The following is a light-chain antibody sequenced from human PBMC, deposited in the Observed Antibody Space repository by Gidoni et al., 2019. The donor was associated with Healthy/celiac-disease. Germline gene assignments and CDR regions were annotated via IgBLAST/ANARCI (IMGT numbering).Light chain of an antibody. CDR3: QQRSNWPGT. J-gene: IGKJ5*01. Sequence: EFVLTQSPATLSLSPGERATLSCRASQSVSSYLAWYHQKPGQAPRLLIYDASNRATGIPARFSGSGSGTDFTLTISSLEPEDFAVYYCQQRSNWPGTFGQGTRLEIK. CDR1: QSVSSY. CDR2: DAS. V-gene: IGKV3-11*01.